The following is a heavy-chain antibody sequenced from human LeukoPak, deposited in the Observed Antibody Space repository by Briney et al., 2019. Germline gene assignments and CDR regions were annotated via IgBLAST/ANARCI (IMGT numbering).Heavy chain of an antibody. Sequence: PGGSLRLSCAASGFTFSSYGMHWVRQAPGKGLEWVAVIWYDGSNKYYADPVKGRFTISRDNSKNTLYLQMNSPRAEDTAVYYCAREGHGDYGLDYWGQGTLVTVSS. J-gene: IGHJ4*02. D-gene: IGHD4-17*01. CDR1: GFTFSSYG. V-gene: IGHV3-33*01. CDR3: AREGHGDYGLDY. CDR2: IWYDGSNK.